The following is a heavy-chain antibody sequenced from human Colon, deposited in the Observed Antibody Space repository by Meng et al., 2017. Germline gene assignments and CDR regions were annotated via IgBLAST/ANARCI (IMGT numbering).Heavy chain of an antibody. D-gene: IGHD3-16*01. CDR1: GFPFSTYE. Sequence: GASLKISCAASGFPFSTYEMNWVRQAPGKGLEWISYINTRGNIRYYADSLKGRFTVSRDNAKNSLYLQMNSLRAEDTAIYYCARMGVGTMDPYSFDMWGQGTMVTVSS. V-gene: IGHV3-48*03. CDR2: INTRGNIR. CDR3: ARMGVGTMDPYSFDM. J-gene: IGHJ3*02.